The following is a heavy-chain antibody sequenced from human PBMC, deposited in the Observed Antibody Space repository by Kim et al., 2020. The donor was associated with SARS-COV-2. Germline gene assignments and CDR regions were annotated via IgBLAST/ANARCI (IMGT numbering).Heavy chain of an antibody. D-gene: IGHD3-22*01. V-gene: IGHV3-30*02. J-gene: IGHJ3*02. CDR3: AKGGDNDFDKAAQGRAFDI. Sequence: GRFTISRDNAKNTLYLQMNSLRDEDTAVYYCAKGGDNDFDKAAQGRAFDIWGQGTMVTVSS.